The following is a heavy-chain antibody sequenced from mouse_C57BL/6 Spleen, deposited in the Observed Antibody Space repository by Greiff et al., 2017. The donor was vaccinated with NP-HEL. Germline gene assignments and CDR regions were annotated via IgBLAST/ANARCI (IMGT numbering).Heavy chain of an antibody. J-gene: IGHJ4*01. CDR3: SRLGDGRGYAMDY. Sequence: EVQGVESVAELVRPGASVKLSCTASGFNIKNTYMHWVKQRPEQGLEWIGRIDPANGNTKYAPKFQGKATITADTSSNTAYLQLSSLTSEDTAIYYWSRLGDGRGYAMDYWGQGTSVTVSS. CDR2: IDPANGNT. V-gene: IGHV14-3*01. CDR1: GFNIKNTY.